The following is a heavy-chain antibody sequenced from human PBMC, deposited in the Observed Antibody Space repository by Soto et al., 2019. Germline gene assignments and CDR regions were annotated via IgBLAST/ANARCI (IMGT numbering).Heavy chain of an antibody. CDR1: GGTCSSYA. Sequence: SVKFSCEASGGTCSSYAISWVLQARGQGLEWMGGIIPIFGTANYAQKFQGRVTITADKSTSTAYIEPRSLRSEDTAVYYCARDRIQLWLRYYYYGMDVWGQGTTVTVSS. CDR3: ARDRIQLWLRYYYYGMDV. CDR2: IIPIFGTA. D-gene: IGHD5-18*01. J-gene: IGHJ6*02. V-gene: IGHV1-69*06.